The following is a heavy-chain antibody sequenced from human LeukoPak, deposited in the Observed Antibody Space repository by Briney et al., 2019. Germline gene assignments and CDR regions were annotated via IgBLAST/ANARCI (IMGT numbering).Heavy chain of an antibody. D-gene: IGHD4-11*01. Sequence: PGTSLRLSCAASGFTFISYAIHWVRQAPGKGLEWVAVISFHGTDSFYADSVKGRFTISRDNSKNTLYLQMNSLRAEDTAVYYCARAHPGDYSDFQFDYWGQGTLVTVSS. V-gene: IGHV3-30*04. CDR2: ISFHGTDS. CDR3: ARAHPGDYSDFQFDY. CDR1: GFTFISYA. J-gene: IGHJ4*02.